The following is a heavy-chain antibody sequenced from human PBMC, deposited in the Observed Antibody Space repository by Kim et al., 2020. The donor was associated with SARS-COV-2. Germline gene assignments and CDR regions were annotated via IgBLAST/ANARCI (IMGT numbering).Heavy chain of an antibody. CDR2: FDPEDGET. Sequence: ASVKVSCKVSGYTLTELSMHWVRQAPGKGLEWMGGFDPEDGETIYAQKFQGRVTMTEDTSTDTAYMELSSLRSEDTAVYYCATAVPGIAAAGADDAFDIWGQGTMVTVSS. V-gene: IGHV1-24*01. D-gene: IGHD6-13*01. J-gene: IGHJ3*02. CDR3: ATAVPGIAAAGADDAFDI. CDR1: GYTLTELS.